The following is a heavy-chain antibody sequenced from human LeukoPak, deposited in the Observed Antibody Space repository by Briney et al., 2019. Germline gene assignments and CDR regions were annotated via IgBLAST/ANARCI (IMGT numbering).Heavy chain of an antibody. CDR3: ARDNPHDSSGEGVFDY. J-gene: IGHJ4*02. CDR1: GFTFSDYY. V-gene: IGHV3-69-1*01. D-gene: IGHD3-22*01. CDR2: ISSSSYI. Sequence: GGSLRLFCAASGFTFSDYYMSWIRQAPGKGLEWVSSISSSSYIYYADSVKGRFTISRDNAKNSLYLQMNSLRAEDTAVYYCARDNPHDSSGEGVFDYWGQGTLASASS.